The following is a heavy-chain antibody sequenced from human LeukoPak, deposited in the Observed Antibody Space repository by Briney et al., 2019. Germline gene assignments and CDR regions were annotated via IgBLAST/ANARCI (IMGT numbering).Heavy chain of an antibody. CDR2: VYYSGST. D-gene: IGHD3-10*01. V-gene: IGHV4-39*01. Sequence: PSETLSLTCTVSGGSISSSSYYWGWIRQPPGKGLEWIGSVYYSGSTYYNPSLKSRVTISVDTSKNQFSLKLSSVTAADTAVYYCARHSYYYGSGSYFVEAINWFDPWGQGTLVTVSS. CDR3: ARHSYYYGSGSYFVEAINWFDP. CDR1: GGSISSSSYY. J-gene: IGHJ5*02.